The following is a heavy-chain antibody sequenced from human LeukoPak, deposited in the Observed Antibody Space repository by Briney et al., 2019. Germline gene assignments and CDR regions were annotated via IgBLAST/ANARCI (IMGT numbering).Heavy chain of an antibody. V-gene: IGHV1-46*01. J-gene: IGHJ4*02. CDR3: SRGTAGDYLTIGY. Sequence: ASVKVSCKASGYTFTSYYMHWVRQAPGQGLEWMGIINPSGGSTSYAQKFRGRVTMTRDMSTSTVYMELSSLRSEDTAVYYCSRGTAGDYLTIGYWGQGTLVTVSS. D-gene: IGHD4-17*01. CDR2: INPSGGST. CDR1: GYTFTSYY.